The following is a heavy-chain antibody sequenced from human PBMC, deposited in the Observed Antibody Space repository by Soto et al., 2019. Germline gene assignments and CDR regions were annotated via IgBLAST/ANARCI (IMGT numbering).Heavy chain of an antibody. CDR2: IYYSGST. J-gene: IGHJ4*02. CDR3: ARRYGGNLDY. Sequence: SETLSLTCTVSGGSISSSSCYWGWIRQPPGKGLEWIGNIYYSGSTYYNPSLKSRVTISVDTSKNQFSLKLSSVTAADTAVYYCARRYGGNLDYWGQGTLVTVSS. CDR1: GGSISSSSCY. D-gene: IGHD1-26*01. V-gene: IGHV4-39*01.